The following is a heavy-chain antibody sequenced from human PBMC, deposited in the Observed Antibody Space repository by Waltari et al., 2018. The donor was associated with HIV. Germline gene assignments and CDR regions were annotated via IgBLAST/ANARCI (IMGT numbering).Heavy chain of an antibody. J-gene: IGHJ4*02. CDR2: IRNKPRSYNT. CDR1: GLAFRDYH. CDR3: TTSAIGNIFDN. V-gene: IGHV3-72*01. Sequence: EVQLVESVGGLVQPGGSLRLSCAASGLAFRDYHMDWVPQAPGKGLEWVGRIRNKPRSYNTEYAASVKGRFSISRDDSRNSLYLQMNSLKTEDTAVYYCTTSAIGNIFDNWGQGTLVTVSS. D-gene: IGHD1-1*01.